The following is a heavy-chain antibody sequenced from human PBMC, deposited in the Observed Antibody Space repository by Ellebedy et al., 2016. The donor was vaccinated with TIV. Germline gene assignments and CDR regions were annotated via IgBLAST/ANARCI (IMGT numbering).Heavy chain of an antibody. CDR3: ARGAADDFEFLTGHPLHNYFDP. J-gene: IGHJ5*02. CDR1: GGPFSGYY. D-gene: IGHD3-9*01. V-gene: IGHV4-34*01. CDR2: ITDVGKT. Sequence: SETLSLTXAVYGGPFSGYYWTWIRQSPGRGLECIGGITDVGKTNYNPALKSRVTMSADTSERQVSLNLTSVTAADAAVYYCARGAADDFEFLTGHPLHNYFDPWGQGTLVTVSS.